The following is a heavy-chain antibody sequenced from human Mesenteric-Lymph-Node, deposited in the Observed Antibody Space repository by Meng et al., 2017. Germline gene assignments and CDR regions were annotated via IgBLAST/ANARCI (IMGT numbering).Heavy chain of an antibody. V-gene: IGHV4-38-2*02. CDR2: INHGGST. CDR3: ARVTIVANVGGDFDY. CDR1: GYSITNGFY. J-gene: IGHJ4*02. Sequence: SETLSLTCTVSGYSITNGFYWGWIRQPPGKGLEWIGGINHGGSTYFNPSLKSRVTISVNTSKNQLSLRLISVTAADTAVYFCARVTIVANVGGDFDYWGQGTLVTVSS. D-gene: IGHD5-12*01.